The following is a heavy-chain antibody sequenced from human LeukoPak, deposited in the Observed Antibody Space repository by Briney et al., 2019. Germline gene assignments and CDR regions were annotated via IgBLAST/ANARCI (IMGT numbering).Heavy chain of an antibody. Sequence: GESLKISCKGAAYKFSNYWIAWVRQRPGEDLEWMGIIYPDDSDTRYSPSFQGQVTISADKSISTAYLQWTSLKASDPAIYYCARRDTTYFDYWGQGSLVTVSS. CDR2: IYPDDSDT. CDR3: ARRDTTYFDY. D-gene: IGHD1-1*01. CDR1: AYKFSNYW. J-gene: IGHJ4*02. V-gene: IGHV5-51*01.